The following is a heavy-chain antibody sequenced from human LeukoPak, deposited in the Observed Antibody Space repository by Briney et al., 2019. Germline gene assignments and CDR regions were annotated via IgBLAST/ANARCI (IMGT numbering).Heavy chain of an antibody. CDR2: IYHSGST. Sequence: PSETLSLTCTVSGGSISSYYWSWIRQPPGKGLEWIGYIYHSGSTYYNPSLKSRVTISVDRSKNQFSLKLSSVTAADTAVYYCARAQGSGWYPGNWFDPWGQGTLVTVSS. CDR3: ARAQGSGWYPGNWFDP. D-gene: IGHD6-19*01. CDR1: GGSISSYY. V-gene: IGHV4-59*12. J-gene: IGHJ5*02.